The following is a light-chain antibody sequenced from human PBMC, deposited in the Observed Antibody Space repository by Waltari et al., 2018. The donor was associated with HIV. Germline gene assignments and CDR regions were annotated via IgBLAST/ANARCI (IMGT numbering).Light chain of an antibody. CDR2: GTS. Sequence: EIVLTQSPDTLSVSPGERVTLSCRADQRVYSNFAWYQQKPGQAPRLLIFGTSSRAAGIAARSSGSVSDTESTLTISSLQSEDFAVYYCQQYNSWPWTFGQGTKVEVK. J-gene: IGKJ1*01. V-gene: IGKV3-15*01. CDR3: QQYNSWPWT. CDR1: QRVYSN.